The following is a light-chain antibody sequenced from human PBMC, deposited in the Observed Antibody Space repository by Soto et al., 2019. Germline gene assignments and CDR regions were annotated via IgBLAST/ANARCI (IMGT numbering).Light chain of an antibody. Sequence: DIQMTQSPSTLSGSVGDRVTITCRASQTISSWLAWYQQKPGKAPKLLIYKASTLKSGVPSRFSGSGSGTEFNLTISSLQPDDFPTYYCQHYNSYSDAFGQGTKVELK. CDR3: QHYNSYSDA. J-gene: IGKJ1*01. CDR2: KAS. CDR1: QTISSW. V-gene: IGKV1-5*03.